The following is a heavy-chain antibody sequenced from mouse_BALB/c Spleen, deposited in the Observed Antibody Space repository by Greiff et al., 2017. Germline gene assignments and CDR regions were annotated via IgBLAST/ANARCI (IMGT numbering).Heavy chain of an antibody. CDR2: IWGDGST. CDR1: GFSLTGYG. Sequence: QVQLKESGPGLVAPSQSLSITCTVSGFSLTGYGVNWVRQPPGKGLEWLGMIWGDGSTDYNSALKSRLSISKDNSKSQVFLKMNSLQTDDTARYYCARGGFYYDYDEGAFDYWGQGTTLTVSS. J-gene: IGHJ2*01. CDR3: ARGGFYYDYDEGAFDY. D-gene: IGHD2-4*01. V-gene: IGHV2-6-7*01.